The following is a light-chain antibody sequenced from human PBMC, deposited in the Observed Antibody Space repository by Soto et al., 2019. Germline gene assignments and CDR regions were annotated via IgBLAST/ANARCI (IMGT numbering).Light chain of an antibody. Sequence: QAVVTQEPSLTVSPGGTVTLTCGSSTGAVTSGHYPHWFQQKPGQAPRTLIYDTSDKHSWTPARFSGSLLGGKAVLTLSGAQPEVEADYYCLVIFTGVGEVFGTGTKVTVL. CDR1: TGAVTSGHY. CDR2: DTS. J-gene: IGLJ1*01. CDR3: LVIFTGVGEV. V-gene: IGLV7-46*01.